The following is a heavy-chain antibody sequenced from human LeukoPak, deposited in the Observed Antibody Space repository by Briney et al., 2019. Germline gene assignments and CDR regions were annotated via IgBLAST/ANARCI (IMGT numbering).Heavy chain of an antibody. D-gene: IGHD3-9*01. CDR3: ARGGYFDWLFDY. Sequence: GGSLRLSCAASGFTFSSYAMSWVRQAPGKGLEWVSVIYSGGSTYYADSVKGRFTISRDNSKNTPYLQMNSLRAEDTAVYYCARGGYFDWLFDYWGQGTLVTVSS. J-gene: IGHJ4*02. V-gene: IGHV3-53*01. CDR1: GFTFSSYA. CDR2: IYSGGST.